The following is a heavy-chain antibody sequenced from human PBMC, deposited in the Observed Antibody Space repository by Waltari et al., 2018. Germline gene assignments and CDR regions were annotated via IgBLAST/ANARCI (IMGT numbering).Heavy chain of an antibody. J-gene: IGHJ4*02. CDR2: ISSSSSYI. CDR1: GFTLSSYS. V-gene: IGHV3-21*01. D-gene: IGHD6-19*01. Sequence: EVQLVESGGGLVKPGGSLRLSCAASGFTLSSYSMNWVRQAPGKGLEWVSSISSSSSYIYYADSVKGRFTISRDNAKNSLYLQMNSLRAEDTAVYYCARQYSSGWYYFDYWGQGTLVTVSS. CDR3: ARQYSSGWYYFDY.